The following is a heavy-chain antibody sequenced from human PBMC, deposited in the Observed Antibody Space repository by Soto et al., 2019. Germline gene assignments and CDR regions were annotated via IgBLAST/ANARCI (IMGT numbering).Heavy chain of an antibody. D-gene: IGHD3-10*01. CDR2: IKSKTDGGTT. CDR1: GFTFSNAW. CDR3: TTAELLVYYYYYYGMDV. V-gene: IGHV3-15*01. J-gene: IGHJ6*02. Sequence: EVQLVESGGGLVKPGGSLRLSCAASGFTFSNAWMSWVRQAPGKGLEWVGRIKSKTDGGTTDYAAPVKGRFTISRDDSKNTLYLQINSLKTEDTAVYYCTTAELLVYYYYYYGMDVWGQGTTVTVSS.